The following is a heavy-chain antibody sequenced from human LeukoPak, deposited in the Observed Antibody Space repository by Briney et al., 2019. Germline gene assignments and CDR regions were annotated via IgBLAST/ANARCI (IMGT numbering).Heavy chain of an antibody. D-gene: IGHD3-16*01. J-gene: IGHJ4*02. CDR3: ASNRLSGYDPSPFDY. Sequence: GGSLRLSCAASGFTFITYGMHWVRQAPGKGLEWVAVISYDGSNKYYADSVKGRFTISRDNSKNTLYLQMNSLRAEDTAVYYCASNRLSGYDPSPFDYWGQGTLVTVSS. CDR1: GFTFITYG. CDR2: ISYDGSNK. V-gene: IGHV3-30*03.